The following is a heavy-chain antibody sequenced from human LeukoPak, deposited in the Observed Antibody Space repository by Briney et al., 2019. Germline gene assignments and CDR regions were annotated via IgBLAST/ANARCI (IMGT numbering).Heavy chain of an antibody. CDR2: IFRLQTVRT. CDR1: DSSITSTYY. D-gene: IGHD2-8*01. Sequence: SETLSLTCTVSDSSITSTYYWAWFRQPPGKGLEWIATIFRLQTVRTFNNPSLESRVTMSLDPSQSQFSLILTSGTAADTALYFCARVLHAPYLIDSWGQGTLVTVSS. J-gene: IGHJ4*02. CDR3: ARVLHAPYLIDS. V-gene: IGHV4-38-2*02.